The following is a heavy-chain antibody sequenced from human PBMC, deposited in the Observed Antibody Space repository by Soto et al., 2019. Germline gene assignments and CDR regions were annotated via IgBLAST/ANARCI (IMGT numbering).Heavy chain of an antibody. Sequence: PSETLSLTCAVYGGSFSGYYWSWIRQPPGKGLEWIGEINHSGSTNYNPSLKSRVTISVDTSKNQFSLKLSSVTAADTAVYYCARDVLMVRGVLTFFDYWGQGTLVTVSS. CDR3: ARDVLMVRGVLTFFDY. CDR1: GGSFSGYY. D-gene: IGHD3-10*01. V-gene: IGHV4-34*01. CDR2: INHSGST. J-gene: IGHJ4*02.